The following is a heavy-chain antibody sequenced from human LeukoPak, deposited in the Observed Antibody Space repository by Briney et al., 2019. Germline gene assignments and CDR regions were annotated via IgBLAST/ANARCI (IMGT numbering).Heavy chain of an antibody. J-gene: IGHJ5*02. V-gene: IGHV1-3*01. CDR1: GYTFTSYA. CDR2: INAGSGNT. Sequence: ASVKVSCKASGYTFTSYAIHWVRQAPGQRLEWMGWINAGSGNTKYSQKFQGRVTITRDTFASTAYMELSSLRSEDTAVYYCARSSLTYYYGSSGYYSNWFDPWGQGTLVTVSS. CDR3: ARSSLTYYYGSSGYYSNWFDP. D-gene: IGHD3-22*01.